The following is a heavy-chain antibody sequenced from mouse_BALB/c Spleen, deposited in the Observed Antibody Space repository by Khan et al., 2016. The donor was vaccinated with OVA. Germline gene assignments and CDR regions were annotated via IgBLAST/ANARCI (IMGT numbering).Heavy chain of an antibody. V-gene: IGHV2-2*02. CDR2: IWSGGST. D-gene: IGHD2-4*01. Sequence: VQLQESGPGLVQPSQSLSITCTVSGFSLTNYGVHWVRQSPGKGLEWLGLIWSGGSTDYNAAFISRLSISKDNSKSQAFFKMNSLQANDTAIYYCAGNYDYDEGLTYWGQGTLVTVSA. CDR1: GFSLTNYG. J-gene: IGHJ3*01. CDR3: AGNYDYDEGLTY.